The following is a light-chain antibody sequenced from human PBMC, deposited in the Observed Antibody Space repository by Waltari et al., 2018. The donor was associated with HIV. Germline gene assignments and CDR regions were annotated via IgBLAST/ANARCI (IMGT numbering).Light chain of an antibody. J-gene: IGLJ3*02. CDR2: DVT. CDR3: CSYTGSYTLV. Sequence: QSALTQPRSVSRSPGQSVTISCTGTSSDVGGYKYASWYQQHPGKAPKVIIYDVTKRPSGVPDRFSGSKSGNTASLTISGLQAEDEADYYCCSYTGSYTLVFGGGTKLTVL. CDR1: SSDVGGYKY. V-gene: IGLV2-11*01.